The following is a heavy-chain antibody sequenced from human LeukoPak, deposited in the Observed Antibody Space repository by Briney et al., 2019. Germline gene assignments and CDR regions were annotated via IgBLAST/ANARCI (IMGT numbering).Heavy chain of an antibody. Sequence: GGSLRLSCAASGFTFSGYSMNWVRQAPGKGLEWVSSISSSSSYIYNADSVKGRFTISGDNAKNSLYLHMNSLRAEDTAVYYCAKDGIRNYYDSIGDIDYWGQGTQVTVSS. CDR1: GFTFSGYS. CDR3: AKDGIRNYYDSIGDIDY. D-gene: IGHD3-22*01. V-gene: IGHV3-21*04. J-gene: IGHJ4*02. CDR2: ISSSSSYI.